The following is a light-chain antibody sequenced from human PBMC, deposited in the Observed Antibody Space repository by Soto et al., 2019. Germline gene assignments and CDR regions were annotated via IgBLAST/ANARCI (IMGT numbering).Light chain of an antibody. CDR3: QQYNSYPVT. CDR1: QSISSR. V-gene: IGKV1-5*03. J-gene: IGKJ4*01. Sequence: EIQMTQSPCTLSTSAGDRVTITCRASQSISSRLAWYQQKTGKAPNLLIYKASSLESGVPSTFSGSGSGTEFTLTISRLQPDDFATYYCQQYNSYPVTFGGGTNVEIK. CDR2: KAS.